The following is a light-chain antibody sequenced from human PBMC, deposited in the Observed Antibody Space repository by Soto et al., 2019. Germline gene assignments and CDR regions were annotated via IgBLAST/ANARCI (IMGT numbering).Light chain of an antibody. CDR2: ATS. CDR1: QSISTF. Sequence: DIPMTQSPSSLSASVGDRVTITCRPSQSISTFLNWYQQKPGTAPKLLMHATSILQSWVPSRFSGSGSGTEFTLTISNLQPEDFATDYCQQSYSSPWTVGQGTKVEIK. CDR3: QQSYSSPWT. V-gene: IGKV1-39*01. J-gene: IGKJ1*01.